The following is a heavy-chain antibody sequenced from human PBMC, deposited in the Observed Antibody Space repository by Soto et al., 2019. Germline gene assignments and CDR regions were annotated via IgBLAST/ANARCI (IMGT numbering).Heavy chain of an antibody. D-gene: IGHD5-12*01. CDR3: ARDLVATIEYYYYGMDV. J-gene: IGHJ6*02. CDR2: IKQDGSEK. V-gene: IGHV3-7*01. Sequence: AGGSLRLSCAASGFTFSSYWMSWVRQAPGKGLEWVANIKQDGSEKYYVDSVKGRFTISRDNAKNSLYLQMNSLRAEDTAVYYCARDLVATIEYYYYGMDVWGQGTTVTVSS. CDR1: GFTFSSYW.